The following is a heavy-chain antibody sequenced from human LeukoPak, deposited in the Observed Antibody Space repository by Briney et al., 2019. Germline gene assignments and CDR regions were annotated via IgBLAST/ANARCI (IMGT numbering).Heavy chain of an antibody. CDR1: GGSISSYY. CDR2: IYYSGST. D-gene: IGHD1-14*01. J-gene: IGHJ6*03. V-gene: IGHV4-59*01. CDR3: ARLHHTVYYYYMDV. Sequence: PSETLSLTCTVSGGSISSYYWSWIRQPPGKGLEWIGYIYYSGSTNYNPSLKSRVTISVDTSKNRFSLKLSSVTAADTAVYYCARLHHTVYYYYMDVWGKGTTVTVSS.